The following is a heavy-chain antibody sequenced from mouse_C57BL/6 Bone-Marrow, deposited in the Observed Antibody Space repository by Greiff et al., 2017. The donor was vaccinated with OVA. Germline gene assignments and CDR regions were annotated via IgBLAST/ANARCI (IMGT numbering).Heavy chain of an antibody. D-gene: IGHD4-1*01. CDR2: IDPNSGGT. CDR3: AGGGLTGTVWFDY. CDR1: GYTFTSYW. J-gene: IGHJ2*01. Sequence: VQLQQPGAELVKPGASVKLSCKASGYTFTSYWMHWVKQRPGRGLEWIGRIDPNSGGTKYNEKFKSKATLTVDKPSSTAYMQLSSLTSKDSTVYYCAGGGLTGTVWFDYWGQGTTLTVSS. V-gene: IGHV1-72*01.